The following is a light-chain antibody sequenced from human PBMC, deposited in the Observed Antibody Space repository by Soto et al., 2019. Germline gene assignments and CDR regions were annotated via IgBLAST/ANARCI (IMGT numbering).Light chain of an antibody. CDR2: AAS. CDR3: QKYKSAPLT. Sequence: DIQMTQSPSSLSASVGGRVTISCRASQGISTNLAWYQQKPGKVPKLLIYAASTMQSGIPARFSGSGSGTEFTLTISSLQTEDVASYYCQKYKSAPLTFGGGTKVEIK. CDR1: QGISTN. V-gene: IGKV1-27*01. J-gene: IGKJ4*01.